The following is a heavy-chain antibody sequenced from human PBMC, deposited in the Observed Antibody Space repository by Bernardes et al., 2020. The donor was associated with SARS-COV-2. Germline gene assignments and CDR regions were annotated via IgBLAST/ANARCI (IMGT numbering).Heavy chain of an antibody. V-gene: IGHV1-18*01. D-gene: IGHD3-22*01. CDR3: ARDHYYDSSGYYLNFDY. CDR1: GYTFTSYG. Sequence: ASVKVSCKASGYTFTSYGISWVRQAPGQELEWMGWISAYNGNTNYAQKLQGRVTMTTDTSTSTAYMELRSLRSDDTAVYYCARDHYYDSSGYYLNFDYWGQGTLVTVSS. CDR2: ISAYNGNT. J-gene: IGHJ4*02.